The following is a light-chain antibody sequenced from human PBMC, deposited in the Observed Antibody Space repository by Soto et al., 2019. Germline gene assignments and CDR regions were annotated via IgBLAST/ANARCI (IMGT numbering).Light chain of an antibody. CDR1: QSVSSSY. CDR3: PQDGSSPLWT. J-gene: IGKJ1*01. CDR2: GAS. Sequence: EMVLKQSPGPLSLSPGERATLSCRASQSVSSSYLAWYQQKPGKAPRLLIYGASSMATGIPDRFSGSGSRTDFTLTISRLEPEDVAVYYCPQDGSSPLWTCGQGPKVEIK. V-gene: IGKV3-20*01.